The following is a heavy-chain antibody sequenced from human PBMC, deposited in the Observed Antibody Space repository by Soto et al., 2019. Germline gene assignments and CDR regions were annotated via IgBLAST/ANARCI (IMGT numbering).Heavy chain of an antibody. CDR3: ARDVDGGEEDV. CDR1: GGSVSGGSYY. J-gene: IGHJ6*02. V-gene: IGHV4-61*01. CDR2: IYYSGSS. D-gene: IGHD4-17*01. Sequence: QVQLQESGPGLVKPSETLSLTCTVSGGSVSGGSYYWNWIRQPPGKGLEWMGYIYYSGSSNYNSSLKSRVTISVDTATNQCSLKLSSVTAADTAVYYWARDVDGGEEDVWGQGTTVTVS.